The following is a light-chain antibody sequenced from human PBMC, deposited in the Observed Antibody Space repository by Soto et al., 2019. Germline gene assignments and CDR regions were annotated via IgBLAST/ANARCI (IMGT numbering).Light chain of an antibody. CDR1: QSISSW. CDR2: DAS. J-gene: IGKJ2*03. Sequence: DIQMTQSPSTLSASVGDRVTITCRASQSISSWLAWYQQKPGKAPKLLIYDASTLQSGVPSRFSGSGSGTEFTLTISSLQPDDFATYYCQQYNGYSSYSFGQGTKLEI. V-gene: IGKV1-5*01. CDR3: QQYNGYSSYS.